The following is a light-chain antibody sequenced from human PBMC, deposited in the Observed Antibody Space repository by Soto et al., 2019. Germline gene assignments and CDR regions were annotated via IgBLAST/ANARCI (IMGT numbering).Light chain of an antibody. CDR1: QSVNSN. CDR3: QQYNIWPPIFT. J-gene: IGKJ3*01. Sequence: EIVMTQSPATLSLSPGERATLSYRASQSVNSNLAWYQQKPGQAPRLLIYGASTRATGIPARFSGSGSGTEFTLTISSLQSEDFALYYCQQYNIWPPIFTFGPGTKVDIK. CDR2: GAS. V-gene: IGKV3-15*01.